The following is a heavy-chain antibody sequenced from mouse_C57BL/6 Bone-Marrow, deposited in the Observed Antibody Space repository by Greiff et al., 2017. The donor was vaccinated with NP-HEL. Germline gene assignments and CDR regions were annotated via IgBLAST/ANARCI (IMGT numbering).Heavy chain of an antibody. CDR3: ARKARDGYPWFAY. Sequence: QVQLQQPGTELVKPGASVKLSCKASGYTFTSYWMHWVKQRPGQGLEWIGNINPSNGGTNYNEKFKSKATLTVEKSSSTAYMQLSSLTSEDSAVYYCARKARDGYPWFAYWGQGTLVTVSA. V-gene: IGHV1-53*01. CDR1: GYTFTSYW. D-gene: IGHD2-3*01. J-gene: IGHJ3*01. CDR2: INPSNGGT.